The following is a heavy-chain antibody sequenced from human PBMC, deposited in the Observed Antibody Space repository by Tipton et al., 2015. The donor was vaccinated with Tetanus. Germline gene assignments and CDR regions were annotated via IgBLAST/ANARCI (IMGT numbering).Heavy chain of an antibody. J-gene: IGHJ5*02. V-gene: IGHV4-39*01. CDR1: GGSITSGTYY. CDR2: IYYSGST. CDR3: ARQADNWFDP. Sequence: TLSLTCTVSGGSITSGTYYWGWIRQPPGKGLEWIGNIYYSGSTYYNSTLKSRVTISLDTSKTQFSLKMTSVTAADTAVYYCARQADNWFDPWGQGTLVAVSS.